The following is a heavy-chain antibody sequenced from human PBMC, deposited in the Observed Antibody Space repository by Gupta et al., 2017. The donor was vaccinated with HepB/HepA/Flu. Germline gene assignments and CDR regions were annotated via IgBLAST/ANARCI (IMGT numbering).Heavy chain of an antibody. V-gene: IGHV1-69*01. J-gene: IGHJ1*01. D-gene: IGHD6-13*01. Sequence: QVQLVQSGAEVKKPGSSVKVSCKASVGTFSSYAISWVRQAPGQGLEWMGGIIPIFGTANYAQKFQGRVTITADESTSTAYMELSSLRSEDTAVYYCARRYSSSPTGYFQHWCQGTLVTVSS. CDR2: IIPIFGTA. CDR3: ARRYSSSPTGYFQH. CDR1: VGTFSSYA.